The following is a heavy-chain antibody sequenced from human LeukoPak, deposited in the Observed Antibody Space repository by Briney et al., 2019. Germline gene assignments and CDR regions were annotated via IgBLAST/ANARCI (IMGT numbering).Heavy chain of an antibody. V-gene: IGHV1-69*05. CDR1: GGTFSSYA. CDR3: ARDHYDFWSGYYLAARSLMDV. D-gene: IGHD3-3*01. J-gene: IGHJ6*03. Sequence: ASVKVSCKASGGTFSSYAISWVRQAPGQGLEWMGRIIPIFGTANYAQKFQGRVTITTDESTSTAYMELSSLRSEDTAVYYCARDHYDFWSGYYLAARSLMDVWGKGTTVTVSS. CDR2: IIPIFGTA.